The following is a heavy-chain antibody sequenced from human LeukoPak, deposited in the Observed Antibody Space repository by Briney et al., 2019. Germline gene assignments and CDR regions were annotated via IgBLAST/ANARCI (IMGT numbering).Heavy chain of an antibody. CDR1: GGSISSGSYY. CDR3: ARATTAYYYGSGRKYNWFDP. D-gene: IGHD3-10*01. CDR2: IYTSGST. J-gene: IGHJ5*02. Sequence: PSETLSLTCTVSGGSISSGSYYWSWIRQPAGKGLEWIGRIYTSGSTNYNPSLKSRVTISVDTSKNQFSLKLSSVTAADTAVYYCARATTAYYYGSGRKYNWFDPWGQGTLVTVSS. V-gene: IGHV4-61*02.